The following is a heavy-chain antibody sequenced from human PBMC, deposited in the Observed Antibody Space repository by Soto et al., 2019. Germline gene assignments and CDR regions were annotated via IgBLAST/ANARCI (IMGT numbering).Heavy chain of an antibody. J-gene: IGHJ5*02. CDR1: GFTFSNYA. V-gene: IGHV3-23*01. CDR2: LSGSGGIR. Sequence: GGSLRLSCAASGFTFSNYAMSWVRQAPGKGLEWVSSLSGSGGIRYHAAPVKGRFTISRDDSKNTIYLQMNSLKVEDTAVYYCVTDKMPAAWGQGTLVTVSS. D-gene: IGHD6-13*01. CDR3: VTDKMPAA.